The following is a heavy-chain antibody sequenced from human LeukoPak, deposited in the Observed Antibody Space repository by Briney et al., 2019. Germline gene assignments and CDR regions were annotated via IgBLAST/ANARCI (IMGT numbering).Heavy chain of an antibody. CDR1: GGSISSSSYY. D-gene: IGHD1-26*01. Sequence: SETLSLTCTVSGGSISSSSYYWGWIRQPPGKGLEWIGSIYYSGGTYYNPSLKSRVTMSVDTSKNQFSLKLNSVTAADTAMYYCARGWEAGIVGWFDPWGRGTLVTVSS. J-gene: IGHJ5*02. V-gene: IGHV4-39*07. CDR3: ARGWEAGIVGWFDP. CDR2: IYYSGGT.